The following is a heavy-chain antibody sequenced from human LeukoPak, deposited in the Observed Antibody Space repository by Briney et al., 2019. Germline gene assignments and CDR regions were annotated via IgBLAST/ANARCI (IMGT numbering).Heavy chain of an antibody. D-gene: IGHD5-12*01. J-gene: IGHJ4*02. V-gene: IGHV4-59*01. CDR1: GGSISSYY. Sequence: SETLSLTCTVSGGSISSYYWTWIRQPPGKGLEWIGYIHYSGSTNYNPSLTSRVTISIDTSKNQFSLKLSSVTAADTAVYYCARYDRSGYGFDCWGQGTLVTVSS. CDR2: IHYSGST. CDR3: ARYDRSGYGFDC.